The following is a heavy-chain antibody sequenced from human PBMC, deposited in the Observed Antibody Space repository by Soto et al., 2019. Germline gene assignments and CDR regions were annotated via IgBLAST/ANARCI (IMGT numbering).Heavy chain of an antibody. CDR2: VKQDGSDK. V-gene: IGHV3-7*04. CDR1: GFSLRGYW. CDR3: ARGGGNFDQ. Sequence: DVQLVESGGGIVQPGGSLRLTCAASGFSLRGYWMSWVRQAPGRGLEWVANVKQDGSDKNYVDSVKGRFTISRDNAQNSLDLQMDSRRAGDTAVFFCARGGGNFDQWGRGTLVTVSS. D-gene: IGHD3-16*01. J-gene: IGHJ4*02.